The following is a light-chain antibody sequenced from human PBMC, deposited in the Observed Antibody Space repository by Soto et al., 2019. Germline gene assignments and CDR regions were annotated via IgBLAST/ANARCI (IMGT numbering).Light chain of an antibody. V-gene: IGLV2-14*01. Sequence: QSALTQPACVSVSPGQSITISCTGTSSDVGGYNYVSWYQQHPGKAPKLMIYEVSNRPSGVPNRFSGSKSGNTASLTISGLQAEDEANFYCSSYTSSSTYVFGTGTKVTVL. J-gene: IGLJ1*01. CDR3: SSYTSSSTYV. CDR2: EVS. CDR1: SSDVGGYNY.